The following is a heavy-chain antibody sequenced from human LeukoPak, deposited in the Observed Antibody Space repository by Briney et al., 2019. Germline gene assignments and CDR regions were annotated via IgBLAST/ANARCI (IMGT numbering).Heavy chain of an antibody. CDR3: ARDKEDYSGSGSYYSLS. Sequence: PSETLSLTCTVSGGSFSNNYWSWIRQPAGKGLERIGRIYTSGNTNYNPSLKSRVTMSVDTSKNQFSLKLTSVTAADTAVYYCARDKEDYSGSGSYYSLSWGQGTLVTVSS. CDR1: GGSFSNNY. V-gene: IGHV4-4*07. CDR2: IYTSGNT. D-gene: IGHD3-10*01. J-gene: IGHJ5*02.